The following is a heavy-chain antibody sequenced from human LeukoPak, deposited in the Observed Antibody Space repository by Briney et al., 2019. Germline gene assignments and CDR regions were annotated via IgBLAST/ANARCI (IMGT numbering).Heavy chain of an antibody. D-gene: IGHD5-24*01. Sequence: ASVKVSCKASGYTFSNSGISWVRQAPGQGLEWMGWISTYSGTTNYAHNLQGRLTMTTDTSTSTAYMELRSLRSDDTAVYYCARERVSDGLYYFDYWGQGTLVTVSS. J-gene: IGHJ4*02. CDR1: GYTFSNSG. V-gene: IGHV1-18*01. CDR3: ARERVSDGLYYFDY. CDR2: ISTYSGTT.